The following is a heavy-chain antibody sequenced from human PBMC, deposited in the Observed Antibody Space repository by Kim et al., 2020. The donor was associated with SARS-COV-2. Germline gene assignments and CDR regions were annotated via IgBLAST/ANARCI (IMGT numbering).Heavy chain of an antibody. J-gene: IGHJ4*02. D-gene: IGHD2-8*01. Sequence: KYTGDSGKGRFTISRDNSKNTVYLQVNSLRAEDTAVYFCARNSDALGFVYWGQGTLVTVSS. V-gene: IGHV3-33*01. CDR2: K. CDR3: ARNSDALGFVY.